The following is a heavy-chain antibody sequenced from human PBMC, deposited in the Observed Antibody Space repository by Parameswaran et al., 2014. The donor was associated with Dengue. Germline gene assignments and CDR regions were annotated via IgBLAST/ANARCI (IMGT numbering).Heavy chain of an antibody. CDR3: AQTLTKGYYGSGSHTDRYYYYGMDV. CDR2: IDWDDDK. D-gene: IGHD3-10*01. Sequence: WIRQPPGKALEWLALIDWDDDKYYSTSLKTRLTISKDTSKNQVVLTMTNMDPVDTATYYCAQTLTKGYYGSGSHTDRYYYYGMDVWGQGTTVTVSS. J-gene: IGHJ6*02. V-gene: IGHV2-70*01.